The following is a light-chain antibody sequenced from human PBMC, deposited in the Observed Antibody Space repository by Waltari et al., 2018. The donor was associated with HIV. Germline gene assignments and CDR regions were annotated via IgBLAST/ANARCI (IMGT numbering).Light chain of an antibody. J-gene: IGLJ2*01. CDR2: VEGSGSF. CDR1: SGHSSYI. Sequence: QPVLTQSSSASASLESSVKLTCTLSSGHSSYIIAWHQQQPGKAPRYLMKVEGSGSFNKWSGVPDRFSGSSSGADRYLTISNLQSEDEADYYCETWDSDIRVFGGGTKLTVL. CDR3: ETWDSDIRV. V-gene: IGLV4-60*03.